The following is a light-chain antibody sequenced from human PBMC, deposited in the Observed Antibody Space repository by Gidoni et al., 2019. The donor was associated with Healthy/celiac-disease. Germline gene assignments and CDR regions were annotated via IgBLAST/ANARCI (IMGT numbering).Light chain of an antibody. Sequence: GQSITISCTGTSSDVGSYNLLSWYQQHPGKAPKLMIYEGSKRPSGVSNRFSGSKSGNTASLPISGLQAEDEADYYCCSYAGSYVVFGGGTKLTVL. CDR2: EGS. V-gene: IGLV2-23*01. CDR1: SSDVGSYNL. J-gene: IGLJ2*01. CDR3: CSYAGSYVV.